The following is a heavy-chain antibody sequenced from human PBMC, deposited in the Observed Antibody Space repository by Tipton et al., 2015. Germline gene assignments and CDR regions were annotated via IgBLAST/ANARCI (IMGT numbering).Heavy chain of an antibody. Sequence: TLSLTCIVYGGSVSSGSYYWSWIRPPPGKGLEWIGYVYYSGSTNSNPSLKSRFTISVDTSKNQFSLTLSSVTAADTAVYYCVRDAVVTQYYYYGMDVWGQGTTVNVSS. CDR2: VYYSGST. J-gene: IGHJ6*02. V-gene: IGHV4-61*01. CDR3: VRDAVVTQYYYYGMDV. D-gene: IGHD4-23*01. CDR1: GGSVSSGSYY.